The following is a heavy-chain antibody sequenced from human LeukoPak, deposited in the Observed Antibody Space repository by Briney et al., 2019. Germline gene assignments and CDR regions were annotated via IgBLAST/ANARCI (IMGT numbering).Heavy chain of an antibody. CDR1: GFTFSDSY. J-gene: IGHJ4*02. CDR3: ASSESYYDSSY. Sequence: GGSLRLSCVASGFTFSDSYMSWVRQAPGKGLEWVSYISSSSSTIYYADSLKGRFTISRDNAKNSLYLQMYSLRAEDTAVYYCASSESYYDSSYWGQGTLVTVSS. V-gene: IGHV3-11*01. D-gene: IGHD3-22*01. CDR2: ISSSSSTI.